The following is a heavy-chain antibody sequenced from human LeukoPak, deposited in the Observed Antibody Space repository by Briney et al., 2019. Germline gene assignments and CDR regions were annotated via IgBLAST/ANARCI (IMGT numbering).Heavy chain of an antibody. CDR3: ARDTDSYGYSWFDP. D-gene: IGHD5-18*01. J-gene: IGHJ5*02. CDR2: IYYSGST. V-gene: IGHV4-59*01. CDR1: GDTISSYY. Sequence: SETLSLTCTVSGDTISSYYWSWIRQPPGKGLEWIGYIYYSGSTNYNPSLKSRVTISVDTSKNQFSLKLSSVTAADTAVYYCARDTDSYGYSWFDPWGQGTLVTVSS.